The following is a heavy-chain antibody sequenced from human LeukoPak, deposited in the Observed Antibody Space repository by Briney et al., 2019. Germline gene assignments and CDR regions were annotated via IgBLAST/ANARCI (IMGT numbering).Heavy chain of an antibody. Sequence: ASVKVSCKASGYTFTDYYIHWLRQAPGQGLEWMGWISANIGGTNYAQKFRGRVTMTKDTSISTAYMELSGLTSDDTAVYYYARDGSLDYWGQGTLVTVSS. CDR1: GYTFTDYY. D-gene: IGHD5-12*01. V-gene: IGHV1-2*02. J-gene: IGHJ4*02. CDR3: ARDGSLDY. CDR2: ISANIGGT.